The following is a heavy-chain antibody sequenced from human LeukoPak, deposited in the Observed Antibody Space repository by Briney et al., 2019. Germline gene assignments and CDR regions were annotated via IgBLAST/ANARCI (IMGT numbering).Heavy chain of an antibody. CDR1: GFTFSSYT. CDR2: ISSSSSTI. D-gene: IGHD2-15*01. CDR3: ASLDLVIGYCSGGSCYDG. J-gene: IGHJ4*02. V-gene: IGHV3-48*01. Sequence: PGGSLRLSCAASGFTFSSYTMNWVRQAPGKGLEWVSSISSSSSTIYYADSVKGRFTISRDNAKNSLYLQMNSLRAEDTAVYYCASLDLVIGYCSGGSCYDGWGQGTLVTVSS.